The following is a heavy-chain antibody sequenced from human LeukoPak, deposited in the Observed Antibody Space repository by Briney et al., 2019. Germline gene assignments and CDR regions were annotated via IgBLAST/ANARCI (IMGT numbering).Heavy chain of an antibody. CDR2: INHSGST. D-gene: IGHD2-2*01. V-gene: IGHV4-34*01. CDR1: GGSFSGYY. J-gene: IGHJ4*02. Sequence: PSETLSLTCAVYGGSFSGYYRSWIRQPPGKGLEWIGEINHSGSTNYNPSLKSRVTISVDTSKNQFSLKLSSVTAADTAVYYCARGPVVDTKRLYDYWGQGTLATVSS. CDR3: ARGPVVDTKRLYDY.